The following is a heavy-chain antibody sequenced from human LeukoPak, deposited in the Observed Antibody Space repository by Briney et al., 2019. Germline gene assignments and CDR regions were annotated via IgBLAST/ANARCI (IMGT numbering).Heavy chain of an antibody. V-gene: IGHV4-30-2*01. CDR1: GCSFSGGGYS. J-gene: IGHJ6*02. D-gene: IGHD5-24*01. Sequence: TLSLTCAVSGCSFSGGGYSWGWLRQPPGMGLEWIGYIYHSGSTYYNPSLKSRVTISVDRSKNQFSLKLSSVTAADTAVYYCAREIDGSEDVWGQGTTVTVSS. CDR3: AREIDGSEDV. CDR2: IYHSGST.